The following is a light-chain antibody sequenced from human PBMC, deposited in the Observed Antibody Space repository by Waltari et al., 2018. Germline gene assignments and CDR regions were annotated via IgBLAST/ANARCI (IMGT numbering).Light chain of an antibody. CDR2: EAS. J-gene: IGKJ4*01. CDR1: QSVSYY. V-gene: IGKV3-11*01. Sequence: EIVLTPSPATLSLSPGDRATLSCRASQSVSYYLAWYQQRPGQAPRLLIYEASSRATGIPARFSGSGSETDFTLTISSLEPEDFAVYYCQQRRTWPLTFGGGTKVEI. CDR3: QQRRTWPLT.